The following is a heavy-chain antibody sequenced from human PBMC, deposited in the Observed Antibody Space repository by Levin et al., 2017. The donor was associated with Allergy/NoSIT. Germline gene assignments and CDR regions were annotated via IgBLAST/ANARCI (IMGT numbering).Heavy chain of an antibody. J-gene: IGHJ4*02. CDR2: LSGGGDRT. CDR3: AKSIAARRGFDY. CDR1: GFSFGTYA. V-gene: IGHV3-23*01. D-gene: IGHD6-6*01. Sequence: GESLKISCAASGFSFGTYAMTWVRQAPGKGLEWVSALSGGGDRTYYADSVKGRFTIFRDNSKNTLYLQMNSLRAEDTAIYYCAKSIAARRGFDYWGLGTLVTVSS.